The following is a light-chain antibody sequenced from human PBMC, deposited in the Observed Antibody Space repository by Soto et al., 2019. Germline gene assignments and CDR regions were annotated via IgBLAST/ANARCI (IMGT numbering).Light chain of an antibody. CDR1: SSNIGAGYD. J-gene: IGLJ7*01. V-gene: IGLV1-40*01. Sequence: QSVLTQPPSVSGAPGQRVTISCTGSSSNIGAGYDVQWYQQLPGTAPKLLIYGDSNRPSGVPDRFSGSKSGTSASLAITGLQAEDEADYYCQSYDSSLSGLLFGGGTQLTVL. CDR2: GDS. CDR3: QSYDSSLSGLL.